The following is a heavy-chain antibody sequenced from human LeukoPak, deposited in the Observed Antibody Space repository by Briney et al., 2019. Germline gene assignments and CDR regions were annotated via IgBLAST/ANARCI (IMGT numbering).Heavy chain of an antibody. Sequence: PGGSLRLSCAASGFTFNNYWMSWVRQAPGKGLEWVSAISGSGGSTYYADSVKGRFTISRDNSKNTLYLQMNSLRAEDTAVYYCATPGRSEGRDYWGQGTLVTVSS. V-gene: IGHV3-23*01. CDR3: ATPGRSEGRDY. CDR1: GFTFNNYW. J-gene: IGHJ4*02. CDR2: ISGSGGST.